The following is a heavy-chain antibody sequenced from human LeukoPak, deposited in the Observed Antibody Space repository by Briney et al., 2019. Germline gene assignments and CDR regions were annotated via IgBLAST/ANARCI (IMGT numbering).Heavy chain of an antibody. CDR3: ARDQTIAAAGTGWFDP. D-gene: IGHD6-13*01. V-gene: IGHV3-21*01. J-gene: IGHJ5*02. CDR2: ISSSSSYI. Sequence: GGSLRLSCAASGFTFSSYSMNWVRQAPGKGLEWVSSISSSSSYIYYADSVKGRFTISRDNAKNSLYLQMNSLRAEDTAVYYCARDQTIAAAGTGWFDPWGQGTLVTVSS. CDR1: GFTFSSYS.